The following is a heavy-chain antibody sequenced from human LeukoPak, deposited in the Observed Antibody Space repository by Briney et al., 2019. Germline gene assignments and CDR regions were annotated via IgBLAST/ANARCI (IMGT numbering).Heavy chain of an antibody. CDR1: GVSISPYY. CDR3: ARQQTVSGNFYFDY. J-gene: IGHJ4*02. Sequence: ASGTLSLTCTVSGVSISPYYWSWIRQPPGRGLEWIGYVFQFGSPHYSPSLGSRAAISLDTSKKQLTLRLTDVTATDTAVYYCARQQTVSGNFYFDYWGQGSLVTVSS. CDR2: VFQFGSP. D-gene: IGHD6-19*01. V-gene: IGHV4-59*08.